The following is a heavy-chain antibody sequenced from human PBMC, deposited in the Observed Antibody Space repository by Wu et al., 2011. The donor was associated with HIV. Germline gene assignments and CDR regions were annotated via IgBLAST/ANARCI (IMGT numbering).Heavy chain of an antibody. J-gene: IGHJ6*02. D-gene: IGHD2-15*01. CDR1: GNTFSSYA. CDR2: IIPVFGTA. V-gene: IGHV1-69*14. Sequence: QVQLVQSGAEVKKPGSSVKVSCKASGNTFSSYAISWVRQAPGQGLEWMGRIIPVFGTANYAQRFQDRVTITADTSTSTAYMELSSLRSEDTAVYYCARGVAATLLGPITYYGLDVWGQGTTVTVSS. CDR3: ARGVAATLLGPITYYGLDV.